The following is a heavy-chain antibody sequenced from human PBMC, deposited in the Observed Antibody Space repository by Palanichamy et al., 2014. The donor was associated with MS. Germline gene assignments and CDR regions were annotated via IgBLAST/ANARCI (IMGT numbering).Heavy chain of an antibody. J-gene: IGHJ4*02. CDR2: ISWNSGRI. CDR3: AKGKYYDNSGQDLFDY. CDR1: GFIFDDYA. Sequence: EVQLVESGGGLVQPGRSLRLSCAASGFIFDDYAMHWVRQAPGKGLEWVSGISWNSGRIGYADSVKGRFTISRDNAKNSLYLQMNSLRAEDTALYYCAKGKYYDNSGQDLFDYWGQGTLVTVSS. V-gene: IGHV3-9*01. D-gene: IGHD3-22*01.